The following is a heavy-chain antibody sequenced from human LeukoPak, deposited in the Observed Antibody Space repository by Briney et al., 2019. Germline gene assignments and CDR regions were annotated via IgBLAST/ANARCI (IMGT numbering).Heavy chain of an antibody. Sequence: SETLSLTCAVSGGSISSSSYYWSWIRQPPGKGLEWIGSIYYSGSSYYNPSLKSRVTISVDTSRNQFSLKLRSVTAADTAVYYCARSGCSGGSCFYYLDYWRQGTLVTVSS. V-gene: IGHV4-39*01. CDR3: ARSGCSGGSCFYYLDY. J-gene: IGHJ4*02. CDR2: IYYSGSS. CDR1: GGSISSSSYY. D-gene: IGHD2-15*01.